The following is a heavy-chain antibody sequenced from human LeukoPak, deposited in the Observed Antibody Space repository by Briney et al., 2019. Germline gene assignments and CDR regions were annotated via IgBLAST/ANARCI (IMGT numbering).Heavy chain of an antibody. CDR1: GGSISIYY. CDR3: ARAVVQLSGFDP. V-gene: IGHV4-59*01. J-gene: IGHJ5*02. CDR2: IYYSGST. D-gene: IGHD1-1*01. Sequence: NASETLSLTCTVSGGSISIYYWRWTRQPPGRGLEWIGYIYYSGSTNYNPPLKSRVTISVDTSKNQFSLKLSSVTAADTAVYYCARAVVQLSGFDPWGQETLVTVSS.